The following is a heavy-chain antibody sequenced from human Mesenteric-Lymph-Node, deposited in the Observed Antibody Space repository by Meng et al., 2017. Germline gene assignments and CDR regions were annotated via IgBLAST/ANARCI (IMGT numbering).Heavy chain of an antibody. J-gene: IGHJ5*02. D-gene: IGHD6-6*01. CDR1: GFSLSTSGVG. V-gene: IGHV2-5*02. CDR2: IYGDDEK. Sequence: QLSLKASGPPLVNPPQTLTLTCTFSGFSLSTSGVGVGLIRQPPGKALECLAIIYGDDEKRYSPSLESRLTVTKDTSKNQVVLTMSNMVPVDTATYYCARAAARPSDWFDPWGQGTLVTVSS. CDR3: ARAAARPSDWFDP.